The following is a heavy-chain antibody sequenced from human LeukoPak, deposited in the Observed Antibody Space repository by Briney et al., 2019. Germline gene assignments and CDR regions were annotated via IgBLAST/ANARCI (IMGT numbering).Heavy chain of an antibody. CDR2: IKQDGSEK. CDR1: GFTFSSYW. V-gene: IGHV3-7*04. D-gene: IGHD3-3*01. Sequence: GGSLRLSCAASGFTFSSYWMSWVRQAPGKGLEWVANIKQDGSEKYYVDSVKGRFPISRDNSKNTLYLQMNSLRAEDTAMYYCARAFGFWNGYFGAFDIWGQGTMVTVSS. CDR3: ARAFGFWNGYFGAFDI. J-gene: IGHJ3*02.